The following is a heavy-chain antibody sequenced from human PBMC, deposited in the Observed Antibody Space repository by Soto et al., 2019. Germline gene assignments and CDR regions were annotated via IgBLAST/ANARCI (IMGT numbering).Heavy chain of an antibody. D-gene: IGHD6-13*01. CDR3: ARQGAAAYMVD. J-gene: IGHJ6*03. CDR2: IYYSGST. V-gene: IGHV4-59*08. Sequence: SETLSLTCTVSGGSISSYYWSWIRQPPGKGLEWIGYIYYSGSTNYNPPLKSRVTISVDTSKNQFSLKLSSVTAADTAVYYCARQGAAAYMVDWGKGTTVTVSS. CDR1: GGSISSYY.